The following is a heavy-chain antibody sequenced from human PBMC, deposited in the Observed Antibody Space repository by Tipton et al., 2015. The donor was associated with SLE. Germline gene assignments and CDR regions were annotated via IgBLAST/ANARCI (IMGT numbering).Heavy chain of an antibody. CDR1: GFTFSNFD. CDR2: IGTAGDT. CDR3: VRGGYYGSGLMEY. D-gene: IGHD3-10*01. Sequence: GSLRLSCAASGFTFSNFDMHLVRQGIGKGLEWVSSIGTAGDTYYSASTKGRFIISRDRAKNSLYLQMNFMRIGDTALYFCVRGGYYGSGLMEYWGQGTLVSVSS. V-gene: IGHV3-13*01. J-gene: IGHJ4*02.